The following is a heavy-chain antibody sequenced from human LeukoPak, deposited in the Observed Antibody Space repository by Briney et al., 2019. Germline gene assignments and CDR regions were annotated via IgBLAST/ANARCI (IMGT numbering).Heavy chain of an antibody. J-gene: IGHJ3*02. D-gene: IGHD3-22*01. CDR3: ARAPAGITMIDAFDI. CDR2: INPNSGGT. Sequence: ASVKVSCKASGYTFTGYYMHWVRQAPGQGLEWMGWINPNSGGTNYAQKFQGRVTMTRDTSISTAYMELSRLRSDDTAVYYCARAPAGITMIDAFDIWGQGTMVTVSS. V-gene: IGHV1-2*02. CDR1: GYTFTGYY.